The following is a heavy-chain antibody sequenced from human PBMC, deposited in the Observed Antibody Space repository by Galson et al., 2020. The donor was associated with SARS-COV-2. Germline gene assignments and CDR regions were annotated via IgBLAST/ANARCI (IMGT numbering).Heavy chain of an antibody. Sequence: KIGESLKISCAASGFSFSDYYMGWIRQAPGKGLEWVSYISSGGSDTYYADSVKGRFTISRDNAKTSLYLQMNSLRAEDTAVYYCATSGYGAYGSLGAYDFWGQGTMVTVSS. CDR1: GFSFSDYY. CDR2: ISSGGSDT. D-gene: IGHD4-17*01. V-gene: IGHV3-11*03. CDR3: ATSGYGAYGSLGAYDF. J-gene: IGHJ3*01.